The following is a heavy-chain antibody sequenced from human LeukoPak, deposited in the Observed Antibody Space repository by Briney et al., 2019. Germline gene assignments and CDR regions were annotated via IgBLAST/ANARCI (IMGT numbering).Heavy chain of an antibody. D-gene: IGHD3-10*01. V-gene: IGHV3-11*06. Sequence: GGSLRLSCAASGFTFSDFYVTWIRQAPGKGLEWVSFISSSRYTNYADSVKGRFTISRDNAKNSLYLQVNSLRAEDTAVYYCASVRYGVGSYYDGEGPYFDYWGQGTLVTVSP. J-gene: IGHJ4*02. CDR2: ISSSRYT. CDR3: ASVRYGVGSYYDGEGPYFDY. CDR1: GFTFSDFY.